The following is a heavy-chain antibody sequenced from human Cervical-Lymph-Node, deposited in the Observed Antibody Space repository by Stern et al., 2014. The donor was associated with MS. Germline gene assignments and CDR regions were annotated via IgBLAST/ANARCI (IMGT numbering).Heavy chain of an antibody. D-gene: IGHD5-24*01. V-gene: IGHV4-59*11. CDR2: FYYSGGT. CDR3: ARGPVEMATSSFDY. CDR1: AGSISSHY. J-gene: IGHJ4*02. Sequence: QLQLQESGPGLVKTSETLSLTCTVSAGSISSHYWSWIRQPPGKGLEWIGHFYYSGGTNYNPCPKSRVTISVDTSKNQFSLKLSSVTAADTAVYYCARGPVEMATSSFDYWGQGTLVTVSS.